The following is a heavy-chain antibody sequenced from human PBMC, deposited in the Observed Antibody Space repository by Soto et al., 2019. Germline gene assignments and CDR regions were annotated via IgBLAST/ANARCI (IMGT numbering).Heavy chain of an antibody. Sequence: GASVKVSCKASGYTFTGYYMHWVRQAPGQGLEWMGWINPNSGGTNYAQKFQGRVTMTRDTSISTAYMELSRLRSEDTAMYYCATKARVTNYLYYGMDVWGLGTTVTVSS. CDR3: ATKARVTNYLYYGMDV. CDR1: GYTFTGYY. D-gene: IGHD2-21*02. J-gene: IGHJ6*02. V-gene: IGHV1-2*02. CDR2: INPNSGGT.